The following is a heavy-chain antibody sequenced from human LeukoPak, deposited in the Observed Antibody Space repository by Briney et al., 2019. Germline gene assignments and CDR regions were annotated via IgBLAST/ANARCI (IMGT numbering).Heavy chain of an antibody. CDR1: GFTFSSYS. Sequence: GGSLRLSYAASGFTFSSYSMNWVRQAPGKGLEWVSYISSSSSTIYYADSVKGRFTISRDNAKNSLYLQMNSLRAEDTAVYYCARDLAAAGLDDAFDIWGQGTMVTVSS. CDR2: ISSSSSTI. V-gene: IGHV3-48*01. D-gene: IGHD6-13*01. CDR3: ARDLAAAGLDDAFDI. J-gene: IGHJ3*02.